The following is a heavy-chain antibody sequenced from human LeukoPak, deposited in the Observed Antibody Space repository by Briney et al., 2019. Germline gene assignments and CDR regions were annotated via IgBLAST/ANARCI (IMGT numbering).Heavy chain of an antibody. CDR1: GGTFSSYA. CDR3: ARGGDSSGSYSLNWFDP. Sequence: SVKVSCKASGGTFSSYAISWVRQAPGQGLEWMGGIIPIFGTANYAQKFQGRVTITADESTSTAYMELSSLRSEDPAVYYCARGGDSSGSYSLNWFDPWGQGTLVTVSS. CDR2: IIPIFGTA. D-gene: IGHD3-10*01. J-gene: IGHJ5*02. V-gene: IGHV1-69*13.